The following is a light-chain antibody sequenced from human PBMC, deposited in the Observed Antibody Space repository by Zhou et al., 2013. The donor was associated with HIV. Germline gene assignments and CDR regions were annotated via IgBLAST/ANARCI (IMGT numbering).Light chain of an antibody. Sequence: EIVMTQSPVTLSVSPGERATLSCRASQGITTNLAWYQQKPGQGPRLLIYRASARETGIPGRFSGSGSGTEFTLTISSLQSEDFAVYYCQQYDTWPLTFGGGTTVEIK. CDR2: RAS. V-gene: IGKV3-15*01. CDR1: QGITTN. CDR3: QQYDTWPLT. J-gene: IGKJ4*01.